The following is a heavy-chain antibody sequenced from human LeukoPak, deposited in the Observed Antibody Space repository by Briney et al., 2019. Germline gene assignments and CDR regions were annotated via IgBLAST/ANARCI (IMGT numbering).Heavy chain of an antibody. J-gene: IGHJ4*02. Sequence: GGSLRLSCAASGFTFSSYAMSWVRQAPGKGLEWVSAITGSSGITYYADSVKGRFTISRDDPKNTLYLQMNSLRAEATAVYYCAKDRGFIAAAGSDYWGQGTLVTVSS. D-gene: IGHD6-13*01. V-gene: IGHV3-23*01. CDR3: AKDRGFIAAAGSDY. CDR1: GFTFSSYA. CDR2: ITGSSGIT.